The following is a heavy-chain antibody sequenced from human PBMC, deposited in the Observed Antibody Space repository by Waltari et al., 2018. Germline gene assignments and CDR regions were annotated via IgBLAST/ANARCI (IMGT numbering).Heavy chain of an antibody. V-gene: IGHV4-59*08. CDR1: GDSINNYF. CDR2: IRHTRVK. CDR3: ARWNDRGRYFGD. J-gene: IGHJ4*02. D-gene: IGHD1-1*01. Sequence: QVQLQESGPGLVKPSETLSLTCSVSGDSINNYFWNWIRQPPGKGLEWIGFIRHTRVKKWNPTLVGRVTMSVDTSKSQSSLRLTSVTAADTAVYYCARWNDRGRYFGDWGQGTPVTVSS.